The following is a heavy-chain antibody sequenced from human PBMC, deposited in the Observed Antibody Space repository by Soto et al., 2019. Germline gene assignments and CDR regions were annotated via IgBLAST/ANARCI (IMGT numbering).Heavy chain of an antibody. Sequence: SGPTLVNPTQTLTLTCTFSGFSFSTSGMCVTWIRQPPGKALEWLARIDWDDDKYYNRSLKTRLTISKDTSKNQVVLTMTNMDPVDTATYYCVRIRAVAGTSYYYYGMDVWGQGTTVTVSS. J-gene: IGHJ6*02. V-gene: IGHV2-70*11. CDR2: IDWDDDK. D-gene: IGHD6-19*01. CDR1: GFSFSTSGMC. CDR3: VRIRAVAGTSYYYYGMDV.